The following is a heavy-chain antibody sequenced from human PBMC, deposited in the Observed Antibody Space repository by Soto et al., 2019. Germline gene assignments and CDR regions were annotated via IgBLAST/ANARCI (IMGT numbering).Heavy chain of an antibody. Sequence: QVQLQESGPGLVKPSETLSLTCTVSGGSISSYYWSWIRQPPGKGLEWIGNIHYSGTTNYNPSLKSRVTISVDPSKNQFSLKLSSVTAADTAVYYCARHFGSGSYYNGLWGQGTLVTVSS. D-gene: IGHD3-10*01. J-gene: IGHJ4*02. CDR2: IHYSGTT. CDR3: ARHFGSGSYYNGL. CDR1: GGSISSYY. V-gene: IGHV4-59*08.